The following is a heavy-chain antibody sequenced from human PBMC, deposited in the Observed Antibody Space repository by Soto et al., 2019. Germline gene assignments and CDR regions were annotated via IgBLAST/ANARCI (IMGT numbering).Heavy chain of an antibody. CDR2: INSDGSST. J-gene: IGHJ5*02. V-gene: IGHV3-74*01. CDR1: GFTFSSYW. D-gene: IGHD2-2*01. CDR3: ARDFGYCSSTSCNWFDP. Sequence: GGSLRLSCAASGFTFSSYWMHWVRQAPGKGLVWVSRINSDGSSTSYADSVKGRFTISRDNAKNTLYLQMNSLRAEDTAVYSCARDFGYCSSTSCNWFDPWGQGTLVTVSS.